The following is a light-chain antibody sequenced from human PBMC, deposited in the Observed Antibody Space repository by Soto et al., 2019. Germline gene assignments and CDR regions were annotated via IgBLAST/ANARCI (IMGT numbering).Light chain of an antibody. CDR1: QSVSSN. CDR2: GAS. CDR3: QQYNNWPRT. J-gene: IGKJ3*01. V-gene: IGKV3-15*01. Sequence: EIVMTQSPATLSVSPGERATLSCRASQSVSSNLAWYQQKPAQAPRLLIYGASTRATGIPARFSGSGSGTEFTLTISSLQSEEFAVYYCQQYNNWPRTVGPGTKVDIK.